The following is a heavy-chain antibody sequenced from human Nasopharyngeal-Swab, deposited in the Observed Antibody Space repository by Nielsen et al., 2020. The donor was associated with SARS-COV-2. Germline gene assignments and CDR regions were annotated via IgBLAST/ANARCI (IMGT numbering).Heavy chain of an antibody. J-gene: IGHJ3*02. CDR3: AKVHSSAHDAFDI. Sequence: SLKISCAASGFTFDDYAMHWVRQAPGKGLEWVSGISWNNGSIGYADSVKGRFTISRDNAKNSLYLQMNSLRAEDTALYYCAKVHSSAHDAFDIWGQGTMVTVSS. D-gene: IGHD6-6*01. CDR1: GFTFDDYA. CDR2: ISWNNGSI. V-gene: IGHV3-9*01.